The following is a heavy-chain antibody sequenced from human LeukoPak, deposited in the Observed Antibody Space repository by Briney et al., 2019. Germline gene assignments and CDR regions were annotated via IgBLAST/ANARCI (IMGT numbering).Heavy chain of an antibody. CDR2: INPSGGST. J-gene: IGHJ4*02. CDR3: AREGDIVVVPAAITLSY. Sequence: ASVKVSCKASGYTFTSYYIHWVRQAPGQGLEWMGIINPSGGSTSYAQKFQGRVTMTRDTSTSTVYMELSSLRSEDTAVYYCAREGDIVVVPAAITLSYWGQGTLVTVSS. D-gene: IGHD2-2*01. CDR1: GYTFTSYY. V-gene: IGHV1-46*01.